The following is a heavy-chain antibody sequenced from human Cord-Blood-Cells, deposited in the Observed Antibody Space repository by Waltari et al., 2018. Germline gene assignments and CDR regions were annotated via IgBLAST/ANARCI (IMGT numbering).Heavy chain of an antibody. J-gene: IGHJ4*02. D-gene: IGHD3-3*01. Sequence: QLQLQESGPGLVKPSETLSLTCTVSGGSISSSSYYWGWIRKPPGKGLEWIGSIYYSGSTYYNPSLKSRVTISVDTSKNQFSLKLSSVTAADTAVYYCARQPYDFWSGYYLDYWGQGTLVTVSS. CDR1: GGSISSSSYY. CDR2: IYYSGST. CDR3: ARQPYDFWSGYYLDY. V-gene: IGHV4-39*01.